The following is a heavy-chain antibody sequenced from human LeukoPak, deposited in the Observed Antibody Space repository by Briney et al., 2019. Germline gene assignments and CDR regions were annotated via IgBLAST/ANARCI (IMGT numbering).Heavy chain of an antibody. J-gene: IGHJ4*02. CDR3: ATQPGYSSSSDDY. CDR1: GFTFSSYW. CDR2: IKQDGSEK. D-gene: IGHD6-6*01. V-gene: IGHV3-7*01. Sequence: GGSLRLSCAASGFTFSSYWMSWVRQAPGKGLEWVANIKQDGSEKYYVDSVKGRFTISRDNAKNSLYLQMNSLRAEDTAVYYCATQPGYSSSSDDYWGQGTLVTVSS.